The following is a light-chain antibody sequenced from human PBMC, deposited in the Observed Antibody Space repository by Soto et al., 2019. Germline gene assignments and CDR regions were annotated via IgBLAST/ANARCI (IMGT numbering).Light chain of an antibody. J-gene: IGKJ5*01. CDR3: QQYATSPIT. CDR1: QSVGRNY. V-gene: IGKV3-20*01. Sequence: ENVLTQSPVTLSLSPAERSTLSCMASQSVGRNYLAWFQQKSGQAPRLVIYGASSRAAGIPDRLSGSGSGTDFTLTISRLEPEDFAVYYCQQYATSPITFGQGTRLEIK. CDR2: GAS.